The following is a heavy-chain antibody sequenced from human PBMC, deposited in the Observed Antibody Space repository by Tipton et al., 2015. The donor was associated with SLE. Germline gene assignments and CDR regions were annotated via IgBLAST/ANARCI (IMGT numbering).Heavy chain of an antibody. CDR3: ARHQLRSRGWFDP. D-gene: IGHD2-2*01. V-gene: IGHV4-39*01. Sequence: TLSLTCTVSGDSISSTTYYWVWFRQPPGKGLEWIGEINDSGSTNYNPSLKSRVTISVDTSKNQFSLKLNSVTAADTAVYYCARHQLRSRGWFDPWGQGILVTVSS. CDR1: GDSISSTTYY. J-gene: IGHJ5*02. CDR2: INDSGST.